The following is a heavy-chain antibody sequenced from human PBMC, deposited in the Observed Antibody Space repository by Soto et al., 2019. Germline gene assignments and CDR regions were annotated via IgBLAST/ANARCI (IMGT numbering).Heavy chain of an antibody. CDR2: IFYSGST. V-gene: IGHV4-59*11. CDR1: GGSISGHY. D-gene: IGHD6-19*01. J-gene: IGHJ4*02. Sequence: SETLSLTCTVSGGSISGHYWTWIRQPPGKGLEWIGYIFYSGSTNYNPSLKSRVTISVDTSKNQFSLKLSSVTAADTALYYCARVGSSGWSPDYWGPGTLVTVSS. CDR3: ARVGSSGWSPDY.